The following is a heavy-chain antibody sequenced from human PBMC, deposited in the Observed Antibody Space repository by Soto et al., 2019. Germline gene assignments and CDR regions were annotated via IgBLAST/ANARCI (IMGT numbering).Heavy chain of an antibody. V-gene: IGHV1-2*04. CDR1: GYTFTGYY. CDR3: ARAVTTYYDFWSGFDY. J-gene: IGHJ4*02. Sequence: GASVKVSCKASGYTFTGYYMHWVRQAPGQGLEWMGWINPNSGGTNYAQKFQGWVTMTRDTSISTAYMELSRLRSDDTAVYYCARAVTTYYDFWSGFDYWGQGTLVTVSS. D-gene: IGHD3-3*01. CDR2: INPNSGGT.